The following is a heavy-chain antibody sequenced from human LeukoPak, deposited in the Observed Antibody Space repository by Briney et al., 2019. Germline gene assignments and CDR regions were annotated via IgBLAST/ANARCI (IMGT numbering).Heavy chain of an antibody. CDR3: ARGIVAVAGIRQNWFDP. D-gene: IGHD6-19*01. CDR1: GGSFSGYY. J-gene: IGHJ5*02. V-gene: IGHV4-34*01. CDR2: INHSGST. Sequence: SETLSLTCAVYGGSFSGYYWSWIRQPPGKGLEWIGEINHSGSTNYNPSLKSRVTISVDTSKNQFSLKLSSVTAADTAVYYCARGIVAVAGIRQNWFDPWAREPWSPSPQ.